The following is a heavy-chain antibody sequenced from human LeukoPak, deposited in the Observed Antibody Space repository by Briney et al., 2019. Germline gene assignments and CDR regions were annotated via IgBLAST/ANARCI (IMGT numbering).Heavy chain of an antibody. Sequence: VASVKVSCTASGYTFTGYYMHWVRQAPGQGLEWMGWINPNSGGTNYAQKFQGRVTMTRDTSISTAYMELSRLRSDDTAVYYCARPRDGYNYPVDYWGQGTLVTVSS. CDR2: INPNSGGT. V-gene: IGHV1-2*02. CDR1: GYTFTGYY. CDR3: ARPRDGYNYPVDY. D-gene: IGHD5-24*01. J-gene: IGHJ4*02.